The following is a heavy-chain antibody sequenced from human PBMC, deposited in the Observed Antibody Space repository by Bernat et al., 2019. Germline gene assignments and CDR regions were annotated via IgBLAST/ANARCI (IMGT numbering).Heavy chain of an antibody. Sequence: QVQLVESGGGVVQPGRSLRLSCEASGFAFSTYGMHWVRQAPGKGPEWVAVITYDEANKFYGASVKGRFTISRDISKSTVYLQMDSLRVEDTAVYYCARDSVIDPDEYWGQGTPVTVSS. CDR2: ITYDEANK. J-gene: IGHJ4*02. CDR3: ARDSVIDPDEY. V-gene: IGHV3-30*03. D-gene: IGHD3-10*01. CDR1: GFAFSTYG.